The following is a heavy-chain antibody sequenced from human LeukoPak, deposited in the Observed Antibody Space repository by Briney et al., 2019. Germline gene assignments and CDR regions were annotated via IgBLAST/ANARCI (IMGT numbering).Heavy chain of an antibody. CDR2: IYSTGNT. J-gene: IGHJ4*02. CDR3: ARVVTVGYMYYFDY. Sequence: PSETLSLTCTVSGGSISSSGYYWSWIRQPAGKGLEWVGRIYSTGNTNYIPSLKTRVNISVDTSKNRFSLNLRSVTATDTAIYYCARVVTVGYMYYFDYWGQGILITVSS. D-gene: IGHD5-18*01. CDR1: GGSISSSGYY. V-gene: IGHV4-61*02.